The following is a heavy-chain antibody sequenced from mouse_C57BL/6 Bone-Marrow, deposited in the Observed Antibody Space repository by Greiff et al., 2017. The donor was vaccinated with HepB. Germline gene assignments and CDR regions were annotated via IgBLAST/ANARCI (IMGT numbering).Heavy chain of an antibody. Sequence: VMLVESGPGLVQPSQTLSITCTVSGFSFTSYGVHWVRQPPGKGLEWLGVIWSGGSTNNNAAFISRLSTIKDNSKSQVFFKMNSLQADDTAIYYCAKIYYVKENYYMDYWGQGTSVTVSS. CDR1: GFSFTSYG. CDR3: AKIYYVKENYYMDY. CDR2: IWSGGST. V-gene: IGHV2-4*01. D-gene: IGHD2-1*01. J-gene: IGHJ4*01.